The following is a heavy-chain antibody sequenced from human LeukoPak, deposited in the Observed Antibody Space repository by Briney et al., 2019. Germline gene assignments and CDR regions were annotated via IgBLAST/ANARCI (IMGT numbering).Heavy chain of an antibody. J-gene: IGHJ4*02. CDR3: ARDQLGYYDSSGYYY. CDR2: IIPILGIA. V-gene: IGHV1-69*04. Sequence: SVKVSCKASGGTFSSYAISWVRQAPGQGLEWMGRIIPILGIANYAQRFQGRVTITADKSTSTAYMELSSLRSEDTAVYYCARDQLGYYDSSGYYYWGQGTLVTVSS. D-gene: IGHD3-22*01. CDR1: GGTFSSYA.